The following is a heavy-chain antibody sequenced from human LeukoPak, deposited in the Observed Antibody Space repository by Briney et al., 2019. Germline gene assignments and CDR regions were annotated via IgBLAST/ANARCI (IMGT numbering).Heavy chain of an antibody. CDR1: GFTFSSNW. V-gene: IGHV3-74*01. J-gene: IGHJ4*02. CDR3: ASPGATSKFDY. CDR2: INSDGSST. D-gene: IGHD1-26*01. Sequence: PGGSLRLSCVASGFTFSSNWMHWVRHAPGKGLVWVSRINSDGSSTSYADSVKGRFTISRDNAKNTLYLQMNSLGAEDTAVYFCASPGATSKFDYWGQGTQVTVSS.